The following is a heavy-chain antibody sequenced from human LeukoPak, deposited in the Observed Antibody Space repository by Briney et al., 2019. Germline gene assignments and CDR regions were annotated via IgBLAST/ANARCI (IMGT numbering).Heavy chain of an antibody. V-gene: IGHV3-53*01. CDR2: IYSGGDT. D-gene: IGHD2-8*01. J-gene: IGHJ4*02. CDR3: ATRDRNNGVDY. CDR1: EFTVYNSY. Sequence: GGSPRLSCAVSEFTVYNSYMSWVRQAPGKGLEWVSIIYSGGDTFYVDSVKGRFTISRDKSKNTVYPQMNSLRAEDTAVYYCATRDRNNGVDYWGQGTQVTVSS.